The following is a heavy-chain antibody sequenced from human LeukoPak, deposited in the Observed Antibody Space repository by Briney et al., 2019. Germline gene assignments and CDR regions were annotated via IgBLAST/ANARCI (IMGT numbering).Heavy chain of an antibody. Sequence: PGGSLRLSCTVSGITVTGNYMNWVRQSPGKGLEWCALIYSGAVLTQYADTVKGRFTISKDNSRNTLYLQMNSLRAEDTARYYCARGGLVLRGVNLLDYWGQGTLVAVSS. CDR3: ARGGLVLRGVNLLDY. CDR1: GITVTGNY. CDR2: IYSGAVLT. D-gene: IGHD3-10*01. J-gene: IGHJ4*02. V-gene: IGHV3-53*01.